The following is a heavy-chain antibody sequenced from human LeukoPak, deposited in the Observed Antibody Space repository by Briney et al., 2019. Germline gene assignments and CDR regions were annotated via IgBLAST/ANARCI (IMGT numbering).Heavy chain of an antibody. V-gene: IGHV1-69*05. CDR1: GGTFSSYA. D-gene: IGHD2-2*01. J-gene: IGHJ6*03. CDR2: IIPIFGTA. CDR3: ARVVVPAAGYYYMDV. Sequence: SVKVSCKASGGTFSSYAISWVRQAPGQGLEWMGGIIPIFGTANYAQKFQGRVTITRDTSISTAYMELSSLRSEDTAVYYCARVVVPAAGYYYMDVWGKGTTVTVSS.